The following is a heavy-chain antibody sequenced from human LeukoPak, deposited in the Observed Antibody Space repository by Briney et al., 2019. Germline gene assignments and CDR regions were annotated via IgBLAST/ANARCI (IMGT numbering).Heavy chain of an antibody. CDR1: GFTFSSYA. V-gene: IGHV3-74*01. J-gene: IGHJ4*02. CDR2: INEDGSIT. Sequence: PGGSLRLSCAASGFTFSSYAMSWVRQAPGKGLEWVSRINEDGSITNYADSVKGRFSISRDNAKNTLYLQMNSLRAEDTAVYYCGRDLGGRSDYWGQGTLVTVSS. D-gene: IGHD1-26*01. CDR3: GRDLGGRSDY.